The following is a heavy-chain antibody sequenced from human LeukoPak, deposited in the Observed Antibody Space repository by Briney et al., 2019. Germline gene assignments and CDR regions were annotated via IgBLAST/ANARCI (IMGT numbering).Heavy chain of an antibody. J-gene: IGHJ4*02. Sequence: GASLRLSCAASGFIFSNYAMSWVRQAPGKGLEWVSAIVGRGSSTYYADSVKGRFTISRDNSKNTLYLQLNRLRAEDTAVYYCAKWGDYYILTGYYDSDYWGQGTLVTVSS. CDR3: AKWGDYYILTGYYDSDY. CDR1: GFIFSNYA. V-gene: IGHV3-23*01. D-gene: IGHD3-9*01. CDR2: IVGRGSST.